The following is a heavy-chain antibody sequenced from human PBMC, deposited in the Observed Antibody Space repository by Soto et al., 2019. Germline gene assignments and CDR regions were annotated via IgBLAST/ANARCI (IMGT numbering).Heavy chain of an antibody. CDR1: GGTFSSYA. D-gene: IGHD4-17*01. J-gene: IGHJ4*02. CDR3: ARALYGDFKVFDY. V-gene: IGHV1-69*13. CDR2: IIPIFGTA. Sequence: SVKVSCKASGGTFSSYAISWVRQAPGQGLEWKGRIIPIFGTANYAQKFQGRVKITADESTSTAYMELSSLRSDDTAVYYCARALYGDFKVFDYWGQGTLVTVSS.